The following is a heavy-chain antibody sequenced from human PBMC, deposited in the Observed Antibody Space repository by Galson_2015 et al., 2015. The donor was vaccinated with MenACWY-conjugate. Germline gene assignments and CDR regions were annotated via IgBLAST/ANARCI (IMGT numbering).Heavy chain of an antibody. CDR1: GFTFSTFG. Sequence: SPRLSCAASGFTFSTFGMSWVRQAPGKGLEWVAAVVNDGRATYHADSVKGRLTISGDNSKNMLYLDMKSLRAEDTAVYYCAKDRNQGTPEYFDFWGQGSLVTVSS. CDR2: VVNDGRAT. J-gene: IGHJ4*02. V-gene: IGHV3-23*01. D-gene: IGHD1-14*01. CDR3: AKDRNQGTPEYFDF.